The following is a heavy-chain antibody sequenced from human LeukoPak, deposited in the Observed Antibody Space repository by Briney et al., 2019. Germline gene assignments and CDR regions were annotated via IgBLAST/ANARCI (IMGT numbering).Heavy chain of an antibody. CDR3: ARHYSVVYPDY. V-gene: IGHV4-61*01. CDR2: IFYSGSTDYRST. Sequence: SETLSLTCAVSGGSVSSSSYYWTWIRQPPGKGPEWIGYIFYSGSTDYRSTNYNPSLKSRVTISVDTSKNQFSLKLSSVTAADTAVYYCARHYSVVYPDYWGQGTLVTVSS. CDR1: GGSVSSSSYY. J-gene: IGHJ4*02. D-gene: IGHD2-21*01.